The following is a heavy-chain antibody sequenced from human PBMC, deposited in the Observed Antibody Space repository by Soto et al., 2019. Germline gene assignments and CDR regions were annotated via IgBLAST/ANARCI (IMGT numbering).Heavy chain of an antibody. V-gene: IGHV4-39*01. J-gene: IGHJ5*02. CDR1: GGSISSSSYY. Sequence: SETLSLTCTVSGGSISSSSYYWGWIRQPPGKGLEWIGSIYYSGSTYYNPSLKSRVTISVGTSKNQFSLKLSSVTAADTAVYYCARTGYCSGGSCYHPVNIVATIYGVEGRWFDPWGQGTLVTVSS. D-gene: IGHD2-15*01. CDR2: IYYSGST. CDR3: ARTGYCSGGSCYHPVNIVATIYGVEGRWFDP.